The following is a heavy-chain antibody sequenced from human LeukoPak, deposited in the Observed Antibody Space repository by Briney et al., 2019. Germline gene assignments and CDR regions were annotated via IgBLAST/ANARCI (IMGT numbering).Heavy chain of an antibody. D-gene: IGHD6-13*01. Sequence: GGSLRLSCAASGFTFSNYAMPWVRQAPGKGLEWVAVISYDGSNKDYADSVKGRFTISRDNSKNTLYMQMNSLRAEDTAVYYCARVLDRGSSWYGGLEYWGQGTLVTVSS. CDR1: GFTFSNYA. V-gene: IGHV3-30-3*01. J-gene: IGHJ4*02. CDR2: ISYDGSNK. CDR3: ARVLDRGSSWYGGLEY.